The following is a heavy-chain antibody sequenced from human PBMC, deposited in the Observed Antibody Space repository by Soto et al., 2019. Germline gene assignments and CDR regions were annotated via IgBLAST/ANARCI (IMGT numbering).Heavy chain of an antibody. D-gene: IGHD3-3*01. Sequence: GGSLRLSCAASGFTFSSYAMSWVRQAPGKGLEWVSAISGSGGSTYYADSVKGRFTISRDNSKNTLYLQMNSLRAEDTAVYYYAKDSITIFGVVPYNWFDPWGQGTLVTVSS. CDR3: AKDSITIFGVVPYNWFDP. V-gene: IGHV3-23*01. J-gene: IGHJ5*02. CDR1: GFTFSSYA. CDR2: ISGSGGST.